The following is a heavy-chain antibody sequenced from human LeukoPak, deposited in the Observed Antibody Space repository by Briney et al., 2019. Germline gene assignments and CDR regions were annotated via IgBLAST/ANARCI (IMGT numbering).Heavy chain of an antibody. Sequence: SETLSLTCAVSGYSISSGYYWGWTRQPPGKGLEWIGSIYHSGRTYYNPSHKSQVTIPVDTPNNQYSLKLTSVTAAGTAVYYCARTGKTGGDYWGQGTLVTVSS. D-gene: IGHD1-14*01. CDR2: IYHSGRT. J-gene: IGHJ4*02. CDR3: ARTGKTGGDY. CDR1: GYSISSGYY. V-gene: IGHV4-38-2*01.